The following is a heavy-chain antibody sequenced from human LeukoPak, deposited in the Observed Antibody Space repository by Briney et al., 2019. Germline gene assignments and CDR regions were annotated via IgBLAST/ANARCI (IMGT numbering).Heavy chain of an antibody. CDR3: ASPLLTMFGVVTDI. Sequence: GGTLRLSCAASGFTFSSNSMNWVRQAPGPGLEWVSSISSSSSYIYYADSVKGRFTISRDNAKNSLYLQINSLRAEDTAVYYCASPLLTMFGVVTDIWGQGTLVTVSS. J-gene: IGHJ4*02. CDR2: ISSSSSYI. CDR1: GFTFSSNS. V-gene: IGHV3-21*01. D-gene: IGHD3-3*01.